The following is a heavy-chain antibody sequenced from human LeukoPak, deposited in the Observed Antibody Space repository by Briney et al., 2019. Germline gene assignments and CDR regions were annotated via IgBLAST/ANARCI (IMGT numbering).Heavy chain of an antibody. Sequence: GGSLRLSCSVSGFTFSDYAMHWVRQAPGKGLQCVSAITTNGGSTSYADSVKGRFTISRDNSRNTLFLQMSSLRPEDTAVYYCVTYFYASGLYWGQGTLVTVSS. CDR2: ITTNGGST. CDR3: VTYFYASGLY. D-gene: IGHD3-10*01. CDR1: GFTFSDYA. V-gene: IGHV3-64D*06. J-gene: IGHJ4*02.